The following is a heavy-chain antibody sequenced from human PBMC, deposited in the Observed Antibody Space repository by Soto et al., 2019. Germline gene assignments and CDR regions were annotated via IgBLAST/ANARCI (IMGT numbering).Heavy chain of an antibody. V-gene: IGHV3-33*01. CDR1: GFTFSSYG. Sequence: QVQLVESGGGVVQPGRSLRLSCAASGFTFSSYGMHWVRQAPGKGLEWVALIWYDGSNKYYADSVKGRFTISRDNSKNALFLQMNSLRAEDTAVYYCARDHNSGFTRYSDYWGQGTLVTVSS. CDR2: IWYDGSNK. D-gene: IGHD5-12*01. CDR3: ARDHNSGFTRYSDY. J-gene: IGHJ4*02.